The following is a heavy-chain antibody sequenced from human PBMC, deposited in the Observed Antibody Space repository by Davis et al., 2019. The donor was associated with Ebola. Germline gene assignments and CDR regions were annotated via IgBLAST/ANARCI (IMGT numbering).Heavy chain of an antibody. Sequence: SETLSLTCSVSGDSISSGNHYWSWIRLPPGKGLEWIGYIYYTGTTYYNPSLKSRVTISVDTSTNQFSLRLNSATAADTAVYFCVRAAHCSGRSCSQFYLYMDLWGSGTTVTVAS. J-gene: IGHJ6*03. CDR3: VRAAHCSGRSCSQFYLYMDL. D-gene: IGHD2-15*01. CDR2: IYYTGTT. CDR1: GDSISSGNHY. V-gene: IGHV4-30-4*01.